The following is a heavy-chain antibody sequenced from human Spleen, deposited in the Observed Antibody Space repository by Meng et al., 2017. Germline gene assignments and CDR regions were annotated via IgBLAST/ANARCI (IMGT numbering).Heavy chain of an antibody. CDR3: ARDWAYYYGSGSYFDYYYYGMDV. D-gene: IGHD3-10*01. CDR1: GYIFSDYR. Sequence: ASVKVSCKASGYIFSDYRISWVRQAPGQGLQWMGWISGFNGNTNYGQKFQGRVTMTTDTATSTAYMELRSLRSDETAVYYCARDWAYYYGSGSYFDYYYYGMDVWGQGTTVTVSS. CDR2: ISGFNGNT. J-gene: IGHJ6*02. V-gene: IGHV1-18*01.